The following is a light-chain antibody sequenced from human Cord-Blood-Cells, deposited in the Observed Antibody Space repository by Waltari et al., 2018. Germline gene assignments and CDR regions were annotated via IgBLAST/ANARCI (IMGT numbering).Light chain of an antibody. CDR1: NIGSKS. V-gene: IGLV3-21*03. J-gene: IGLJ1*01. CDR2: DDS. CDR3: QVWDSSSDHYV. Sequence: SYMLTQPPSVSVAPGKTARITCGGNNIGSKSVHWYQQKPGQAPVLVVYDDSERPSGIPERFSGSNSGNTATLTISRVEAGDEADYYCQVWDSSSDHYVFGTGTKVTVL.